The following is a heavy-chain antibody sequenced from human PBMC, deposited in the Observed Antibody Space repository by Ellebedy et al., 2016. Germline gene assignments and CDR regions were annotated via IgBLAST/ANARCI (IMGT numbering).Heavy chain of an antibody. CDR1: GFTFSSYS. CDR3: ARDSVYSGFAY. CDR2: ISSSSSTI. D-gene: IGHD5-12*01. J-gene: IGHJ4*02. V-gene: IGHV3-48*04. Sequence: GGSLGLSCAASGFTFSSYSVNWVRQAPGKGLEWVSYISSSSSTIYYADSVKGRFTISRDNAKNSLYLQMNSLRAEDTAVYYCARDSVYSGFAYWGQGTLVTVSS.